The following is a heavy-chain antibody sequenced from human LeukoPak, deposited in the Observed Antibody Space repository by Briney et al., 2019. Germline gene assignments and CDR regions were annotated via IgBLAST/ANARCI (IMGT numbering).Heavy chain of an antibody. D-gene: IGHD6-13*01. CDR3: ARDRAAAAGTGDY. V-gene: IGHV4-38-2*02. CDR2: IYHSGST. Sequence: SETLSLTCTVSGYSISSGYYWGWIRQPPGKGLEWIGSIYHSGSTYYNPSLKSRVTISVDTSKNQFSLKLSSVTAADTAVYYCARDRAAAAGTGDYWGQGTTVTVSS. J-gene: IGHJ4*03. CDR1: GYSISSGYY.